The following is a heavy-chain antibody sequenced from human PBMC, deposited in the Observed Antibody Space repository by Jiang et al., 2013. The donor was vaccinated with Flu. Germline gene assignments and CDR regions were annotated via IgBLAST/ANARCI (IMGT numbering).Heavy chain of an antibody. D-gene: IGHD2-2*01. CDR2: ITWNGGTI. CDR1: GFTFDDYA. J-gene: IGHJ6*02. CDR3: AKHVTSVLYYYFGFDV. Sequence: QLLESGGGLVQPGRSLRLSCAASGFTFDDYAMHWVRQAPGKGLEWVSSITWNGGTIAYADSVKGRFTISRDNAKNSLYLQMTSLRAGDTAFYYCAKHVTSVLYYYFGFDVWGQGTTVTVSS. V-gene: IGHV3-9*01.